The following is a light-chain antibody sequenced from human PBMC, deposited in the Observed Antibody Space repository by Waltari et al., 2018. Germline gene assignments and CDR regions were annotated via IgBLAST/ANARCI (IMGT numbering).Light chain of an antibody. CDR3: QQRSVWPPIT. CDR1: HIISIY. J-gene: IGKJ4*01. Sequence: EVVLIQSPDTLSLSPGERATLSCRASHIISIYFAWYQQKPGQAPRLLIYEASQRAPGIPGRFTGSGSGTDFTLTITGLEPEDSADYYCQQRSVWPPITFGGGTRVEIK. CDR2: EAS. V-gene: IGKV3-11*01.